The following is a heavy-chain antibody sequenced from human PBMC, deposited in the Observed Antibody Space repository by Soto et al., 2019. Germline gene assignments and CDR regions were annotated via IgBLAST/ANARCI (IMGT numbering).Heavy chain of an antibody. CDR1: GGSISSSSYY. CDR2: IYYSGST. D-gene: IGHD5-18*01. V-gene: IGHV4-39*01. CDR3: ARHRRYSSVVSRYIRGMDV. Sequence: QLQLQESGPGLVKPSETLSLTCTVSGGSISSSSYYWGWIRQPPGKGLEWIGSIYYSGSTYYNPSLKSRVTISVDTSKNQFSLKLSSVTAADTAVYYCARHRRYSSVVSRYIRGMDVWGQGTTVTVSS. J-gene: IGHJ6*02.